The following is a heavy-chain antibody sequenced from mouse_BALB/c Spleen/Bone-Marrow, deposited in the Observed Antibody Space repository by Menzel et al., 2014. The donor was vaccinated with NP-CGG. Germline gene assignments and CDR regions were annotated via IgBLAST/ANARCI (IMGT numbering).Heavy chain of an antibody. D-gene: IGHD3-3*01. V-gene: IGHV5-6-3*01. CDR2: ISGSGSST. Sequence: EVMLVESGGGLVQPGGSLKLSCAASGLTFSGYGMSWVRQTPDKGLELVATISGSGSSTYYPDSVKGRFTISRDNARNTLYLQMSSLKSEDTAMYYCARGRDWFDYWGQGTTLTVSS. CDR3: ARGRDWFDY. CDR1: GLTFSGYG. J-gene: IGHJ2*01.